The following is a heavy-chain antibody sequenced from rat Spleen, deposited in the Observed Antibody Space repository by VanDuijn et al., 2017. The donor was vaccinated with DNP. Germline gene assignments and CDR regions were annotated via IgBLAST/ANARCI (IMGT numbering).Heavy chain of an antibody. CDR2: IKAKSNNYAT. Sequence: EVKLVESGGGLVQPGNSLKLSCATSGFTFSTAWMYWYRQFPEKRLAWVARIKAKSNNYATDYTESVKGRFTISRDDSKSSIYLQMNNLKEEDTAIYYCAFHTTEYFDYWGQGVMVTVSS. V-gene: IGHV6-6*01. D-gene: IGHD1-6*01. CDR3: AFHTTEYFDY. J-gene: IGHJ2*01. CDR1: GFTFSTAW.